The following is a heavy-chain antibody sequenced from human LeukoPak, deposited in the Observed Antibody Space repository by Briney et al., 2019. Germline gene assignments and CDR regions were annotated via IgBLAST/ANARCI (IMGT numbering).Heavy chain of an antibody. CDR1: GFTFSSYG. CDR3: AKGVGYNYGPYYYYMDV. CDR2: IWYDGSNK. V-gene: IGHV3-33*06. Sequence: GGSLRLSCAASGFTFSSYGMHWVRQAPGKGLEWVAVIWYDGSNKYYADSVKGRFTISRDNSKNTLYLQMNSLRAEDTAVYYCAKGVGYNYGPYYYYMDVWGKGTTVTVSS. D-gene: IGHD5-18*01. J-gene: IGHJ6*03.